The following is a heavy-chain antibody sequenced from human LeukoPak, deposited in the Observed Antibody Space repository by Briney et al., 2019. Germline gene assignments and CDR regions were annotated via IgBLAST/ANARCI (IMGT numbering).Heavy chain of an antibody. J-gene: IGHJ1*01. Sequence: GGSLRLSCAASGFTFSNYAMNWARQAPGKGLEWVSSIRCSGDSTYYADSVKGRFTISRDNSKNTLYLQMNSLRAEDTAVYYCAKGYSSSWYEFQHWGQGTLVTVSS. V-gene: IGHV3-23*01. CDR2: IRCSGDST. D-gene: IGHD6-13*01. CDR1: GFTFSNYA. CDR3: AKGYSSSWYEFQH.